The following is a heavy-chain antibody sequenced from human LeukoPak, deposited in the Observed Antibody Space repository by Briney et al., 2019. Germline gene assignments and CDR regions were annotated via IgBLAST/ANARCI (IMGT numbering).Heavy chain of an antibody. Sequence: GGSLRLSCAASGFTFRNYWMSWVRQAPGKGLEWVANIKTDGSQKYYVDSVGGRFATSRDNAKSSLYLQMNSLRVEDTAVYHCARDWDGSGTVLDLWGQGTLVTVSS. CDR2: IKTDGSQK. V-gene: IGHV3-7*01. D-gene: IGHD3-10*01. CDR3: ARDWDGSGTVLDL. J-gene: IGHJ5*02. CDR1: GFTFRNYW.